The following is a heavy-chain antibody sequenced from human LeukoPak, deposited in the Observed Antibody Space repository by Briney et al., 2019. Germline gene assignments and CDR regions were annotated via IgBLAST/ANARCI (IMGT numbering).Heavy chain of an antibody. CDR2: IYSGGMT. CDR3: ARHFDHPTAYFDS. CDR1: GVSISSGDYY. D-gene: IGHD1-14*01. J-gene: IGHJ4*02. V-gene: IGHV4-39*01. Sequence: PSETLSLTCTVPGVSISSGDYYWSWLRQPTGKGREWFASIYSGGMTFYSPSLRSRLTISADTSRNHFFLRLSSVTAADTALYFCARHFDHPTAYFDSWGQGSLVTVSS.